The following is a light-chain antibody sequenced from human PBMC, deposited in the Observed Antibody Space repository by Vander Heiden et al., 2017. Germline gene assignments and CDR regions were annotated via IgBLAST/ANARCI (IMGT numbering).Light chain of an antibody. Sequence: EIVLTQPPATLSLSPGERATLSCRASQSVSSYLAWYQQKPGQAPRLLIYDASNRATGIQARFSGSGYGTDFTLTISSLEPEDFAVYYCQQRSNGPPMYTFGQGTKLEIK. V-gene: IGKV3-11*01. CDR1: QSVSSY. CDR3: QQRSNGPPMYT. CDR2: DAS. J-gene: IGKJ2*01.